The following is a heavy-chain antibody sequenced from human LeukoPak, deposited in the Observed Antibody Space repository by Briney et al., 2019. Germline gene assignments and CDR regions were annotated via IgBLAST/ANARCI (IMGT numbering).Heavy chain of an antibody. CDR3: ARVYARAFDY. CDR2: INYSGNT. D-gene: IGHD2-8*01. J-gene: IGHJ4*02. CDR1: GGSISSYY. Sequence: SSETLSLTCTVSGGSISSYYWTYIRQPPGKGLEWIGYINYSGNTNYNPSPKSRVTISIDTSKNQFSLKLSSVSAADTAIYYCARVYARAFDYWGQGALVTVSS. V-gene: IGHV4-59*01.